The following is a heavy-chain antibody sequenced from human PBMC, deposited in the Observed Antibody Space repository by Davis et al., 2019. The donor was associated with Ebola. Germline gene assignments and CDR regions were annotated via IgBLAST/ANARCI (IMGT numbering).Heavy chain of an antibody. D-gene: IGHD4-17*01. Sequence: PSETLSLTCAVYGGSFSGYYWSWIRQPPGKGLEWIGEINHSGSTNYNPSLKSRVTMSVDTSKNQFSLKLSSVTAADTAVYYCARARLDGDYVRYFDYWGQGTLVTVSS. J-gene: IGHJ4*02. CDR3: ARARLDGDYVRYFDY. CDR1: GGSFSGYY. CDR2: INHSGST. V-gene: IGHV4-34*01.